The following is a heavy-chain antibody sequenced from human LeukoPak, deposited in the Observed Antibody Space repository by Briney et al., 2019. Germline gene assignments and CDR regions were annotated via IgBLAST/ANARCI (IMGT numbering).Heavy chain of an antibody. D-gene: IGHD3-10*01. Sequence: PSETLSLTCTFSVDSISTYYWSWIRQPPGKGLEWIGYVYYSGSTNYNPSLKSRVTMSIDTSKNQFFLELSSVTAADTAAYYCVRHTWFGTRHWFDPWGQGILVTVSS. J-gene: IGHJ5*02. CDR3: VRHTWFGTRHWFDP. CDR2: VYYSGST. CDR1: VDSISTYY. V-gene: IGHV4-59*08.